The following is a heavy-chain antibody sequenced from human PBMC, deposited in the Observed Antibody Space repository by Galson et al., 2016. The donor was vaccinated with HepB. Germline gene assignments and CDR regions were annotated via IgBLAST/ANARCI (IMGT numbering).Heavy chain of an antibody. CDR1: GFTVSSVY. CDR2: IYTGGTP. Sequence: SLRLSCAASGFTVSSVYMSWVRQAPGKGLQWVSVIYTGGTPYYADSVKGRFTISRDNLKNTLFLQMNSLRIEDTAVYYCATSRQWPDAFHFWGQGTLLTVSS. J-gene: IGHJ3*01. D-gene: IGHD6-19*01. CDR3: ATSRQWPDAFHF. V-gene: IGHV3-53*05.